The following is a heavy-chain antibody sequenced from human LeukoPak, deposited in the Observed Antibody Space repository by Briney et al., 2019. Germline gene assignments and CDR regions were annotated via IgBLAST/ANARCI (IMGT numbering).Heavy chain of an antibody. J-gene: IGHJ3*02. Sequence: GESLILPGKCFGYSFTSYWLGWARQMPGKGLEGMGIIYPGDSDTRYSPSFQGQVTISADKSISTAYLQWSSLKASDTAMYYCARHRNYGSGSYRVDDAFDIWGQGTMVTVSS. CDR1: GYSFTSYW. CDR2: IYPGDSDT. V-gene: IGHV5-51*01. D-gene: IGHD3-10*01. CDR3: ARHRNYGSGSYRVDDAFDI.